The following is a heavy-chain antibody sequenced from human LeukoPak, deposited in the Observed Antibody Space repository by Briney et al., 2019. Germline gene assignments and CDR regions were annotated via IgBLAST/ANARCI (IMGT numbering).Heavy chain of an antibody. J-gene: IGHJ5*02. CDR2: FDPEDGET. V-gene: IGHV1-24*01. CDR1: GYTLTELS. Sequence: ASVKVSCKVSGYTLTELSMHWVRQAPGKGLEWMGDFDPEDGETIYAQKFQGRVTMTEDTSTDTAYMELSSLRSEDTAVYYCATRYQLLNNWFDPWGQGTLVTVSS. D-gene: IGHD2-2*01. CDR3: ATRYQLLNNWFDP.